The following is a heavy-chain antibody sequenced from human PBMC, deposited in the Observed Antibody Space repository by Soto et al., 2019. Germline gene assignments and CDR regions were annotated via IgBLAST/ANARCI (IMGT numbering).Heavy chain of an antibody. CDR3: ARDRGTYYYDSSGYYGGGMDV. Sequence: QVQLVQSGAEVKKPGSSVKVSCKASGGTFSSYAISWVRQAPGQGLEWMGGIIPIFGTANYAQKFQGRVTITADESTSTAYMELSSLRSEDTAVYYCARDRGTYYYDSSGYYGGGMDVWGQGTTVTVSS. CDR2: IIPIFGTA. D-gene: IGHD3-22*01. CDR1: GGTFSSYA. V-gene: IGHV1-69*12. J-gene: IGHJ6*02.